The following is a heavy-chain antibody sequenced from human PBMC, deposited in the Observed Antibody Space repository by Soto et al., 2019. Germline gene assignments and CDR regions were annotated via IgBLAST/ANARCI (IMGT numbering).Heavy chain of an antibody. V-gene: IGHV3-30*18. CDR2: ISYDGSNK. D-gene: IGHD4-17*01. J-gene: IGHJ5*02. CDR3: AKPPTTVTTFWFDP. Sequence: PGGSLRLSCAASGFTFSSYGMHWVRHAPGKGLEWVAVISYDGSNKYYADSVKGRFTISRDNSKNTLYLQMNSLRAEDTAVYYCAKPPTTVTTFWFDPWGQGTLVTVSS. CDR1: GFTFSSYG.